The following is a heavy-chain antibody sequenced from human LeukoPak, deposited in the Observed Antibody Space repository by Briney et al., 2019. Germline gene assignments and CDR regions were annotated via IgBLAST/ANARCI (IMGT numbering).Heavy chain of an antibody. D-gene: IGHD6-13*01. CDR2: IKQDGSEK. V-gene: IGHV3-7*01. Sequence: HPGGSLRLSCAASGFTFSSYWMSWVRQAPGKGLEWVASIKQDGSEKYYVDSVKGRFTISRDNAKNSLYLQMNSLRAEDTAVYYCASIPTTGKPGIAAAGTGGYWGQGTLVTVSS. CDR1: GFTFSSYW. CDR3: ASIPTTGKPGIAAAGTGGY. J-gene: IGHJ4*02.